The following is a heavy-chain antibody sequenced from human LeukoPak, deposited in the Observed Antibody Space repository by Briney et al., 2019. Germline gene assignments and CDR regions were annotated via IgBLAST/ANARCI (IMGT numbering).Heavy chain of an antibody. J-gene: IGHJ4*02. Sequence: GGSLRLSCAASGFIFSTTDMGWVRQTPGKGLEWVSAISGRSAATYYADSVTGRFTISRDNAKNSLYLQMNSLRAEDTAVYYCARDKRRDGYNFSNYWGQGTLVTVSS. V-gene: IGHV3-23*01. CDR1: GFIFSTTD. CDR3: ARDKRRDGYNFSNY. CDR2: ISGRSAAT. D-gene: IGHD5-24*01.